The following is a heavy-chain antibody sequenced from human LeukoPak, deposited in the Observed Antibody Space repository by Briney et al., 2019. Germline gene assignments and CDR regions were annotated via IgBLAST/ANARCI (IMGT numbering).Heavy chain of an antibody. CDR1: GFSVGSKY. V-gene: IGHV3-74*01. Sequence: PGGSLRLSCEASGFSVGSKYMNWVRQAPGKGLVWASRIKSDGSTNYADSVKGRFTISRDNAKNTVSLQMNSLRAEDTGVYYCARAPSEIGGYYPEYFRHWGQGTLVTVSS. J-gene: IGHJ1*01. CDR2: IKSDGST. CDR3: ARAPSEIGGYYPEYFRH. D-gene: IGHD3-22*01.